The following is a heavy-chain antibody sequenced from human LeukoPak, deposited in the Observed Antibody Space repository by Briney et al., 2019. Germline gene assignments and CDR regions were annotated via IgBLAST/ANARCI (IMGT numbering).Heavy chain of an antibody. D-gene: IGHD6-19*01. Sequence: PSETLSLTCTVSGGSISSSSYYWGWIRQPPGKGLEWIGSIYHSESTYYNPSLKSRVTISVDTSKNQFSLKLSSVTAADTAVYYCATRYYRDSSGPWGQGTLVTVSS. V-gene: IGHV4-39*07. CDR2: IYHSEST. J-gene: IGHJ5*02. CDR3: ATRYYRDSSGP. CDR1: GGSISSSSYY.